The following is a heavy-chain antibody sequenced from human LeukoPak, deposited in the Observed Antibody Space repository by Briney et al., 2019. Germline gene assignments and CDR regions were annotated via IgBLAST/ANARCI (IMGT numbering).Heavy chain of an antibody. CDR1: GGTFSSYA. CDR3: ARDPTYDSSGYPHLSSDY. D-gene: IGHD3-22*01. J-gene: IGHJ4*02. CDR2: IIPIFGTA. Sequence: SVKVSCKASGGTFSSYAISWVRQAPGQGLERMGGIIPIFGTANYAQKFQGRVTITADESTSTAYMELSSLRSEDTAVYYCARDPTYDSSGYPHLSSDYWGQGTLVTVSS. V-gene: IGHV1-69*13.